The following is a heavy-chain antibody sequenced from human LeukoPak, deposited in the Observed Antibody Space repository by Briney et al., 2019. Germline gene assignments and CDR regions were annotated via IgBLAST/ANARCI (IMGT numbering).Heavy chain of an antibody. J-gene: IGHJ3*02. V-gene: IGHV1-24*01. CDR2: FDPEDGET. Sequence: ASVKASCKVSGYTLTELSMHWVRQAPGKGLEWMGGFDPEDGETIYAQKFQGRVTMTEDTSTDTAYMELSSLRSEDTAVYYCASHSGSYGTFDIWGQGTMVTVSS. CDR1: GYTLTELS. CDR3: ASHSGSYGTFDI. D-gene: IGHD1-26*01.